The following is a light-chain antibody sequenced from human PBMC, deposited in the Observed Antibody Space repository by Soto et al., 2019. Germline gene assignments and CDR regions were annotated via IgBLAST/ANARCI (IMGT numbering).Light chain of an antibody. V-gene: IGKV1-39*01. CDR2: AAS. CDR1: QSITTY. J-gene: IGKJ1*01. CDR3: QQSYSVPPT. Sequence: DIQMTQSASSLSASVGDGVTITGRASQSITTYLNWYQQKPGIAPKLLIYAASSLQSGVPSRFSGSGSGTDFTLTISSLQPEHFATYYCQQSYSVPPTFGQGTKVDVK.